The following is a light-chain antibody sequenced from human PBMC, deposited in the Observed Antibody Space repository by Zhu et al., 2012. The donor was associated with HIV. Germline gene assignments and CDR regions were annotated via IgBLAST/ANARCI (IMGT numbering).Light chain of an antibody. CDR1: ETIKSD. Sequence: IILTQSPATLSVSPGERATLSCRASETIKSDLAWYQQKPGQAPRLLIYDTSTRATGVPARFSGSGSGTEFTLTISSLQSEDFAVYYCQQYDDRPPLTFGGGPRWRSN. J-gene: IGKJ4*01. CDR3: QQYDDRPPLT. V-gene: IGKV3-15*01. CDR2: DTS.